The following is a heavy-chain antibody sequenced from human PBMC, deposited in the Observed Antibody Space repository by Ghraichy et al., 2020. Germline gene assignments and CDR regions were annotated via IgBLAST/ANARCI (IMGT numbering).Heavy chain of an antibody. CDR2: ISSSSSTI. CDR3: ARDQEIVVEPLYYYYYGMDV. V-gene: IGHV3-48*02. CDR1: GFTFSSYS. J-gene: IGHJ6*02. D-gene: IGHD3-22*01. Sequence: GGSLRLSCAASGFTFSSYSMNWVRQAPGKGLEWVSYISSSSSTIYYADSVKGRFTISRDNAKNSLYLQMNSLRDEDTAVYYCARDQEIVVEPLYYYYYGMDVWGQGTTVTVSS.